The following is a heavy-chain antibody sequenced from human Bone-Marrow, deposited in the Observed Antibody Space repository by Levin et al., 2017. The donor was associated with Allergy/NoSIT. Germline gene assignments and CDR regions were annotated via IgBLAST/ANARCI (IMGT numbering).Heavy chain of an antibody. J-gene: IGHJ4*02. CDR2: VNRGGST. V-gene: IGHV3-53*01. Sequence: ASVKVSCAVSGFSVSSNYMSWVRQAPGKGLEWVSLVNRGGSTYYADSVKGRFTISRDNFKNTLYLQMNSLRAEDTAVYYCAGRGGQAYYFDYWGQGTLVTVSS. CDR1: GFSVSSNY. D-gene: IGHD2-21*01. CDR3: AGRGGQAYYFDY.